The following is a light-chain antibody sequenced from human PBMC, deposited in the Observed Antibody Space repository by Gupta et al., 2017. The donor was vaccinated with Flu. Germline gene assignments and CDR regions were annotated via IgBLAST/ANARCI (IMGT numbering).Light chain of an antibody. V-gene: IGLV1-47*01. CDR3: AALDDNRDGWV. J-gene: IGLJ3*02. Sequence: LLIYLNDERSSGVPDRFSGAKSGTSVSLAISGLRAEDEADYFCAALDDNRDGWVFGGGTKLTVL. CDR2: LND.